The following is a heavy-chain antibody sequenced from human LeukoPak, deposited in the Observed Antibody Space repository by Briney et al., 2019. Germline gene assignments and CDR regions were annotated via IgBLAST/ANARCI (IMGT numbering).Heavy chain of an antibody. CDR2: INEHGIP. CDR3: ARVRGGN. CDR1: GFTFRNYW. D-gene: IGHD2/OR15-2a*01. V-gene: IGHV3-74*03. J-gene: IGHJ1*01. Sequence: QTGGSLRLSCVASGFTFRNYWMYWVRQAPGKGLVWIANINEHGIPMYEDSVKGRFTISRDNARDTLYLQMNSLRVDDTAVYYCARVRGGNWGWGTLVTVSS.